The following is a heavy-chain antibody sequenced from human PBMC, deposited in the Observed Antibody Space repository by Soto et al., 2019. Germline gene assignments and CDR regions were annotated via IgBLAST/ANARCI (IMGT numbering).Heavy chain of an antibody. CDR3: ARGIRNDYGDYSNWFDP. Sequence: SETLSLTCAVYGGSFSGYYWSWIRQPPGKGLEWIGEINHSGSTNYNPSLKSRVTISVDTSKNQFSLKLSSVTAADTAVYYCARGIRNDYGDYSNWFDPWGQGTLVTAPQ. J-gene: IGHJ5*02. D-gene: IGHD4-17*01. CDR2: INHSGST. V-gene: IGHV4-34*01. CDR1: GGSFSGYY.